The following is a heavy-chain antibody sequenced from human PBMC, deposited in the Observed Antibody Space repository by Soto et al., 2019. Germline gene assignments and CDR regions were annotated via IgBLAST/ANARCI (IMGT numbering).Heavy chain of an antibody. V-gene: IGHV3-23*01. CDR1: GFTFSTYT. J-gene: IGHJ6*02. CDR3: AKALLRYFDWDYYGMDV. CDR2: ITGSGGSP. D-gene: IGHD3-9*01. Sequence: GGSLRLSCAASGFTFSTYTMSWVRQAPGKGLEWVAAITGSGGSPSYADSVKGRFTISRDNSKNTLYLQMNSLRAEDTAVYYCAKALLRYFDWDYYGMDVWGQGTTVTV.